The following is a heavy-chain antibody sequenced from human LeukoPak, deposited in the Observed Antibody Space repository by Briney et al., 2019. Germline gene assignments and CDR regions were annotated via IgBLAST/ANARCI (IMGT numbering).Heavy chain of an antibody. J-gene: IGHJ4*02. D-gene: IGHD5-12*01. Sequence: PGGSLRLSCAASEFSVSANYTSWVRQAPGKGLEWVSVIYSGGSTFYADSVKGRFTISRHNSKNTLYLQMNSLRAEDTAVYYCGYSGYDFPFDYWGQGTLVTVSS. CDR3: GYSGYDFPFDY. V-gene: IGHV3-53*04. CDR1: EFSVSANY. CDR2: IYSGGST.